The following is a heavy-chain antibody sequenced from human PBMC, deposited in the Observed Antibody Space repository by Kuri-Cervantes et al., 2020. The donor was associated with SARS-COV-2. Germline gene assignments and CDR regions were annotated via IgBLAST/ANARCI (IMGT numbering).Heavy chain of an antibody. J-gene: IGHJ4*02. V-gene: IGHV1-58*02. Sequence: SAKVSCNASGVTFTSSATLWVRQGRGQRLVWMGWVVFGSGHTNYAEKFQERVTITRDMSTSTAYMELSSLRSEDTAVYYCAAKSLDGTGTTVGWFDYWGQGTLVTVSS. CDR3: AAKSLDGTGTTVGWFDY. CDR1: GVTFTSSA. D-gene: IGHD1-1*01. CDR2: VVFGSGHT.